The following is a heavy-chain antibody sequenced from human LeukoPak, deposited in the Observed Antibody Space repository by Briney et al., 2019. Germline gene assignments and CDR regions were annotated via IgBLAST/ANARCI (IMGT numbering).Heavy chain of an antibody. Sequence: GGSLRLSCAASGFTFSSYNMNWVRQAPGKGLEWVSYISRESAYIYYGDSVKGRFTISRDNGKNSVDLQMNSLRPEDTAVYYCASHWAQQVVSDYWGQGTLVTVSS. CDR3: ASHWAQQVVSDY. D-gene: IGHD6-13*01. J-gene: IGHJ4*02. CDR1: GFTFSSYN. V-gene: IGHV3-21*01. CDR2: ISRESAYI.